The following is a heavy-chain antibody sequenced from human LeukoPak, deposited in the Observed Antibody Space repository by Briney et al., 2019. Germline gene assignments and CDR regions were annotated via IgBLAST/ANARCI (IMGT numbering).Heavy chain of an antibody. CDR2: INPNSGGT. CDR3: ARDEGDFEVVILTNRLDP. D-gene: IGHD3-3*01. Sequence: ASVKVSCKASGYTFTGYYIHWVRQAPGQGLEWMGWINPNSGGTNYAQKFQGRVTMTRDTSISTVYMEVSRLRSDDTAVYFCARDEGDFEVVILTNRLDPWGQGTLVTVSS. CDR1: GYTFTGYY. J-gene: IGHJ5*02. V-gene: IGHV1-2*02.